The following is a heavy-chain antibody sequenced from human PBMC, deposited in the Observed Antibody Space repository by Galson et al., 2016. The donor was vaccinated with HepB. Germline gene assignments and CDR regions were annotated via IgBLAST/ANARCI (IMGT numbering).Heavy chain of an antibody. J-gene: IGHJ4*02. D-gene: IGHD6-19*01. CDR2: IYYSGNT. V-gene: IGHV4-59*01. CDR1: GGSIHNYY. Sequence: SETLSLTCSVSGGSIHNYYWTWIRQSPGKGLEWIGNIYYSGNTNYNPSLKSRVTISLDTSKNQFSQKLSSVAAADTAVYYCARGSNLSNSGWFTVALDYWGQGTLVTVSS. CDR3: ARGSNLSNSGWFTVALDY.